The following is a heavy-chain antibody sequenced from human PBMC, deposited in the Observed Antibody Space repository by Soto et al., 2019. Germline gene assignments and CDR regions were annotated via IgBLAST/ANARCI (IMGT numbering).Heavy chain of an antibody. CDR2: TRNKANSYTT. J-gene: IGHJ3*02. V-gene: IGHV3-72*01. CDR1: GFTFSDHY. CDR3: ATEKGAFDI. Sequence: GGSLRLSCAASGFTFSDHYMDWVRQAPGKGLEWVGRTRNKANSYTTEYAASVKGRFTISRDDSKNSLYLQMNSQKTEDKAVYYCATEKGAFDIWGQGTMVTVSS.